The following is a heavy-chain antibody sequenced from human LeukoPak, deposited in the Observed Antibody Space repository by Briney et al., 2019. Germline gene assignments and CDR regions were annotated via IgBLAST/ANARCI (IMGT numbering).Heavy chain of an antibody. CDR2: ISAYNGNT. Sequence: ASVKVSCKASGYTFTSYGISWVRQAPGRGLEWMGWISAYNGNTNYAQKLQGRVTMTTDTSTSTAYMELRSLRSDDTAVYYCARDESPHDFWSGYYRFIYYYYGMDVWGQGTTVTVSS. D-gene: IGHD3-3*01. V-gene: IGHV1-18*01. CDR1: GYTFTSYG. J-gene: IGHJ6*02. CDR3: ARDESPHDFWSGYYRFIYYYYGMDV.